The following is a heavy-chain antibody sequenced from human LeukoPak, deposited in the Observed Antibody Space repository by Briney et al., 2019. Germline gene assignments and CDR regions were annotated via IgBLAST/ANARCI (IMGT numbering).Heavy chain of an antibody. V-gene: IGHV1-2*02. CDR3: ARSERRLDISHYYYPMDV. CDR2: ISPNSGGT. D-gene: IGHD1-1*01. CDR1: GYSFTGYY. J-gene: IGHJ6*02. Sequence: ASVKVSCKASGYSFTGYYIHWVRQAPGQGLEWMGWISPNSGGTNYAQNFQDRVTMTRDTSTTTAYMDLTRLKSEDTAVYYCARSERRLDISHYYYPMDVWGQGTTVTVSS.